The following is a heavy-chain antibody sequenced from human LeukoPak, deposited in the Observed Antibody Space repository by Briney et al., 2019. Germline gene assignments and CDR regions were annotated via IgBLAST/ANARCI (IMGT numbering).Heavy chain of an antibody. CDR1: GGSISSGSYY. Sequence: SQTLSLTCTVSGGSISSGSYYWSWIRQPAGKGLEWIGRIYTSGSTNYNPSLKSRVTISVDTSKNQFSLKLSSVTAADTAVYYCARDPGIAAAGTANFDYWGQGTLVTVSS. J-gene: IGHJ4*02. D-gene: IGHD6-13*01. CDR2: IYTSGST. CDR3: ARDPGIAAAGTANFDY. V-gene: IGHV4-61*02.